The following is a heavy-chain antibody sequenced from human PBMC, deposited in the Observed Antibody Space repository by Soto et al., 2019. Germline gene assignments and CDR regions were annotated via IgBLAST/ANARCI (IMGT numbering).Heavy chain of an antibody. CDR1: GYTFTGYY. CDR3: ARAPAMILDAFDI. J-gene: IGHJ3*02. D-gene: IGHD3-16*01. CDR2: ISAYNGNT. Sequence: ASVKVSCKASGYTFTGYYMHWVRQAPGQGLEWMGWISAYNGNTNYAQKLQGRVTMTTDTSTSTAYMELRSLRSDDTAVYYCARAPAMILDAFDIWGQGTMVTVSS. V-gene: IGHV1-18*04.